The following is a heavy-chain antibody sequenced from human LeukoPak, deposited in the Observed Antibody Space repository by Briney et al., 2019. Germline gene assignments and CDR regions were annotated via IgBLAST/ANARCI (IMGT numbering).Heavy chain of an antibody. CDR2: ISAYNGNT. Sequence: ASVKVSCKASGYTFTSYGISWVRQAPGQGLEWTGWISAYNGNTNYAQKLQGRVTMTTDTSTSTAYMELRSLRSDDTAVYYCARYCSGGSCCSHGFDPWGQGTLVTVSS. V-gene: IGHV1-18*01. J-gene: IGHJ5*02. D-gene: IGHD2-15*01. CDR1: GYTFTSYG. CDR3: ARYCSGGSCCSHGFDP.